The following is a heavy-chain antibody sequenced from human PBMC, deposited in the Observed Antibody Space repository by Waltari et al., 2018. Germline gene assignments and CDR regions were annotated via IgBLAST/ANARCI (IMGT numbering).Heavy chain of an antibody. CDR1: GYTFTSYA. D-gene: IGHD3-10*01. V-gene: IGHV1-3*01. CDR2: INAGKGNT. Sequence: QVQLVQSGAEVKKPGASVKVSCKASGYTFTSYAMHWVRQAHGQRLEWMVWINAGKGNTKYPQKFQGRVTITRDTSASTDYMELSSLRSEDTAVYYCARDRRPYGSGSYQGYWGQGTLVTVSS. CDR3: ARDRRPYGSGSYQGY. J-gene: IGHJ4*02.